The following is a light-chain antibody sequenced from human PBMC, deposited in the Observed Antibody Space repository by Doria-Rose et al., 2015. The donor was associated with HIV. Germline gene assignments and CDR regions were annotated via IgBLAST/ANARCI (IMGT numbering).Light chain of an antibody. Sequence: DIRVTQSPESLGMSLGERATLNCKSNQSLLYTSKNYLAWYQQKPGQPPKLLIYWASTRQSGVPARFRGSGSGTDFTLTISSLEAEDVAVYYGQQYYDTPSFGPGTTVDIK. CDR3: QQYYDTPS. V-gene: IGKV4-1*01. J-gene: IGKJ3*01. CDR1: QSLLYTSKNY. CDR2: WAS.